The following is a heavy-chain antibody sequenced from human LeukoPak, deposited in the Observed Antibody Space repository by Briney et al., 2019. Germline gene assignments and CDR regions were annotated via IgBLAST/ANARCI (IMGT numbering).Heavy chain of an antibody. CDR1: GYTVTSYA. Sequence: GASVKVSCKASGYTVTSYAMHWVRQAPGQRLEWMGWINAGNGNTKYSQKFQGRVTITRDTSANTAYMELSSLRSEDTAAYYCARGAVAGAGYFDYWGQGTLATVSS. J-gene: IGHJ4*02. CDR2: INAGNGNT. CDR3: ARGAVAGAGYFDY. D-gene: IGHD6-19*01. V-gene: IGHV1-3*01.